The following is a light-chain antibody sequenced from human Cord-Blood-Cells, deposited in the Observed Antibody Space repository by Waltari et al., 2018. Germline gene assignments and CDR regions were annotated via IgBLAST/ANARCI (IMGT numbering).Light chain of an antibody. J-gene: IGLJ2*01. CDR1: RSDAGGYNY. V-gene: IGLV2-8*01. CDR3: SSYAGSNNFVV. CDR2: EVS. Sequence: QSALTQPPSPSGSPGQSVTLSCTGTRSDAGGYNYVSWYQQHPGKAPKLMIYEVSTRPSGVPDRFSGSKSGNTASLTVSGLQAEDEADYYCSSYAGSNNFVVFGGGTKLTVL.